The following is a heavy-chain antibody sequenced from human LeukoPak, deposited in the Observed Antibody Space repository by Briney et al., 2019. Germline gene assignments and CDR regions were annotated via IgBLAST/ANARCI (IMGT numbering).Heavy chain of an antibody. Sequence: SETLSLTCAVYGGSFSGYYWSWIRQPPGKGLEWIGEINHSGSTNYNPSLKSRVTISVDTSKNQFSLKLSSVTAADTAVYYCASGYDFWSGYHLFDYWGQGTLVTVSS. CDR2: INHSGST. CDR3: ASGYDFWSGYHLFDY. V-gene: IGHV4-34*01. J-gene: IGHJ4*02. CDR1: GGSFSGYY. D-gene: IGHD3-3*01.